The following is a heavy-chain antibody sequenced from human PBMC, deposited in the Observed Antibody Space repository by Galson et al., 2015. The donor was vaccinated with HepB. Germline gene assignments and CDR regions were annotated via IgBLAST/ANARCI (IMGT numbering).Heavy chain of an antibody. J-gene: IGHJ4*02. CDR2: ISYDGSNK. CDR1: GFTFSNYP. D-gene: IGHD5-18*01. V-gene: IGHV3-30-3*01. CDR3: ARSYIYGSFVTSRFDF. Sequence: SLRLSCAASGFTFSNYPMHWVRQAPGKGLEWVAVISYDGSNKYHADSVKGRFTISRDNSKKTLFLQMDSLRAEDTAVYYCARSYIYGSFVTSRFDFWGQGTLVTVSS.